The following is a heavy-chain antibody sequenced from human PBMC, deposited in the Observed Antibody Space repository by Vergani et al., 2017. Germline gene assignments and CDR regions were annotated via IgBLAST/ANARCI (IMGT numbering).Heavy chain of an antibody. CDR1: GDSITNGGFS. CDR3: ARASLRALVGYYYYMDV. V-gene: IGHV4-30-2*01. D-gene: IGHD3-16*02. J-gene: IGHJ6*03. Sequence: QLQLQESGSGLVKPSQTLSLTFAVSGDSITNGGFSWNWIRQPPGKGPEWIGYIFPIGNSDYNPSLKNRVSISLDKSKNQFSLWVNSVTAADTAVYFCARASLRALVGYYYYMDVWGKGKTVVVSS. CDR2: IFPIGNS.